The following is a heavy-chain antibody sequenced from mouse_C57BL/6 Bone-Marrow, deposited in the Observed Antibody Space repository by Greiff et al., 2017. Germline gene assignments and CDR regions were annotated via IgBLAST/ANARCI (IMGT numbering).Heavy chain of an antibody. J-gene: IGHJ2*01. CDR3: AIPSYYSKGY. CDR1: GYTFTSYW. V-gene: IGHV1-74*01. CDR2: IHPSDSDT. Sequence: QVQLQQPGAELVKPGASVKVSCKASGYTFTSYWMHWVKQRPGQGLEWIGRIHPSDSDTNYNPQFYGKATLTVDKSSNTDYMQLSSLTSEDSAVYYCAIPSYYSKGYWGQGTTLTVSS. D-gene: IGHD2-5*01.